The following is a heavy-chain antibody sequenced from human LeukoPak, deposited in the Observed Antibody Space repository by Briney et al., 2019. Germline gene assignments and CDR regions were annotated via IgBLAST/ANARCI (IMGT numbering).Heavy chain of an antibody. CDR2: INHSGST. CDR3: ARGRGSSPYYYYYYMDV. D-gene: IGHD6-6*01. Sequence: SETLSLTCAVYGGSFSGYYWSWIRQPPGKGLEWIGEINHSGSTNYNPSLTSRVTISVDTSKNQFSLKLSSVTAADTAVYYCARGRGSSPYYYYYYMDVWGKGTTVTVSS. CDR1: GGSFSGYY. J-gene: IGHJ6*03. V-gene: IGHV4-34*01.